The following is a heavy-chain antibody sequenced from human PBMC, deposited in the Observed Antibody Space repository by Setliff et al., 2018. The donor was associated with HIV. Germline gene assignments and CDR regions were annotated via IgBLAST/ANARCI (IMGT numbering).Heavy chain of an antibody. CDR3: AWGTQRPIDS. D-gene: IGHD3-16*01. V-gene: IGHV1-69-2*01. Sequence: ASVKVSCKVSGYTFPDYYMQWVRQAPGKGLEWMGLIDPDRGEAVYAEEFQGRVTITADRSKDIAYMKLSSLRSEDTAMYYCAWGTQRPIDSWGQGTLVTVSS. J-gene: IGHJ4*02. CDR2: IDPDRGEA. CDR1: GYTFPDYY.